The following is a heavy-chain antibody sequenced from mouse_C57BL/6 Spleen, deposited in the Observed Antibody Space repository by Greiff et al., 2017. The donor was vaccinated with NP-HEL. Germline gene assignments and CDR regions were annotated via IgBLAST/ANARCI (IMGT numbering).Heavy chain of an antibody. J-gene: IGHJ2*01. D-gene: IGHD1-1*01. CDR3: ARGGTVVAYYFDY. CDR1: GFTFSSYA. CDR2: ISDGGSYT. V-gene: IGHV5-4*03. Sequence: EVKLVESGGGLVKPGGSLKLSCAASGFTFSSYAMSWVRQTPEKRLEWVATISDGGSYTYYPDNVKGRFTISRDNAKNNLYLQMSHLKSEDTAMYYCARGGTVVAYYFDYWGQGTTLTVSS.